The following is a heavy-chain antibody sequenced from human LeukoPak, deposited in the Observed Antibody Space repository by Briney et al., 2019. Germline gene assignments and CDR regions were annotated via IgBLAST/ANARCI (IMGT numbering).Heavy chain of an antibody. CDR2: IIPILGIA. CDR3: AKGMAPMVRGVINYYYGMDV. V-gene: IGHV1-69*04. J-gene: IGHJ6*02. CDR1: GGTFSSYA. Sequence: ASVKVSCKASGGTFSSYAISWVRQAPGQGLEWMGRIIPILGIANYAQKFQGRVTITADKSTSTAYMELSSLRSEDTAVYYCAKGMAPMVRGVINYYYGMDVWGQGTTVTVSS. D-gene: IGHD3-10*01.